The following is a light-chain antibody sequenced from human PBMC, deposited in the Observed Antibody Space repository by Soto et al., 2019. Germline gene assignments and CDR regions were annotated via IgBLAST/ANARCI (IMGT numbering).Light chain of an antibody. CDR3: QRYNTWPLT. J-gene: IGKJ4*01. V-gene: IGKV3-15*01. CDR1: QSVSSN. Sequence: EIVMTQSPATLSVSPGERATLSCRASQSVSSNLAWYQQKPGQAPRLLIYGASTRATGVPARFSGSRSGTEFTLTINSLQSEDFEVYYCQRYNTWPLTFGGGTKVDIX. CDR2: GAS.